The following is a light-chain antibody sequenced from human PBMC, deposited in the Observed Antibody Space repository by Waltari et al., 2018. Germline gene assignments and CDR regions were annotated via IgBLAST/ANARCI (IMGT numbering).Light chain of an antibody. CDR1: SSNIGENY. J-gene: IGLJ2*01. Sequence: QSVLTQPPSVSAAPGQKVTISCSGSSSNIGENYVSWYQQLPGTAPKLLIFENVKRPSGIPDRFSGSKSGTSGTLGITGLLTGDEADYYCATWDSSLRSVVFGGGTKLTVL. CDR3: ATWDSSLRSVV. V-gene: IGLV1-51*02. CDR2: ENV.